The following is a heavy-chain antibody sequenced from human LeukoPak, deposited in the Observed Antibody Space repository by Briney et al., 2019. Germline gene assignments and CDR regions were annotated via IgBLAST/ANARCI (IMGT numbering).Heavy chain of an antibody. V-gene: IGHV3-21*01. CDR1: GFTFSSYT. CDR2: ITSGSYI. D-gene: IGHD6-13*01. J-gene: IGHJ4*02. CDR3: ARDPAADDY. Sequence: GGSLRLSCVASGFTFSSYTMNWVRQTPGKGLEWVSSITSGSYIYYAESVKGRFTISRDNAKNSLYLQMNSLRAEDTAVYYCARDPAADDYWGQGTLVTVSS.